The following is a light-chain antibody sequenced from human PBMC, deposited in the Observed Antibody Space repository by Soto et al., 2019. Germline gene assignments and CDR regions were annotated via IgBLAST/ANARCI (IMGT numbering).Light chain of an antibody. CDR1: LSVSNNY. Sequence: EIVLPQPPGTLSLSPGERATLSCTASLSVSNNYLAWYQQKPRQAPRLLIYGAASRASGIPARFSGSGSGTDFTLTISSLEPEEFAVYYCQQRSNWPRTFGQGTKVDIK. V-gene: IGKV3-11*01. J-gene: IGKJ1*01. CDR3: QQRSNWPRT. CDR2: GAA.